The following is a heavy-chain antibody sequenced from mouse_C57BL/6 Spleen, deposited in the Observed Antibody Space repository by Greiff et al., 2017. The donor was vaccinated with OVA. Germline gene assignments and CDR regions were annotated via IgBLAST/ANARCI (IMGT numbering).Heavy chain of an antibody. CDR1: GFSLTSYG. Sequence: VKLVESGPGLVQPSQSLSITCTVSGFSLTSYGVHWVRQSPGKGLEWLGVIWRGGSTDYNAAFMSRLSITKDNSKSQVFFKMNSLQADDTAIYYCAKKNEGYSYAMDYWGQGTSVTVSS. D-gene: IGHD2-3*01. V-gene: IGHV2-5*01. CDR3: AKKNEGYSYAMDY. CDR2: IWRGGST. J-gene: IGHJ4*01.